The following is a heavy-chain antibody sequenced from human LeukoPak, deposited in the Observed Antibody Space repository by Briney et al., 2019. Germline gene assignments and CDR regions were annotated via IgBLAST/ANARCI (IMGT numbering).Heavy chain of an antibody. CDR1: GFTVSSNY. J-gene: IGHJ4*02. Sequence: GGSLRLSCAASGFTVSSNYMSWVRQAPGKGLEWVSVIYSGGSTYYADSVKGRFTISRDNSKITLYLQMNSLRAEDTAVYYCARVGLWFGELHENWGQGTLVTVSS. CDR3: ARVGLWFGELHEN. D-gene: IGHD3-10*01. CDR2: IYSGGST. V-gene: IGHV3-66*01.